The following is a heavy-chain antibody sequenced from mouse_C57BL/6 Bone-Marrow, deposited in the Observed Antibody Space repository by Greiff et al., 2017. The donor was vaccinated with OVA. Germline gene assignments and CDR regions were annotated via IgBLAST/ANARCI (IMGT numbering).Heavy chain of an antibody. CDR2: IYTGNSDT. J-gene: IGHJ4*01. CDR1: GFTFTSYW. Sequence: DVQLQESGTVLARPGASVKMSCKTSGFTFTSYWMHWVKQRPGQGLEWIGAIYTGNSDTSYNQQFKGKAKLTADTSASTTYMEISSLTNEDSAVYYCTRYSMDYWGQGTSVTVSS. V-gene: IGHV1-5*01. CDR3: TRYSMDY.